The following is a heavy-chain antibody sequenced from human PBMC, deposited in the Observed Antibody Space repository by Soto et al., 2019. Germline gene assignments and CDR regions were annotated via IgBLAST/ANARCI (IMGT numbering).Heavy chain of an antibody. CDR3: ARRSGYDDAFDI. CDR1: GYTFTGYY. J-gene: IGHJ3*02. D-gene: IGHD5-12*01. CDR2: INPNSGGT. V-gene: IGHV1-2*04. Sequence: ASVKVSCKASGYTFTGYYMHWVRQAPGQGLEWMGWINPNSGGTNYAQKFRGWVTMTRDTSISTAYMELSRLRSDDTAVYYCARRSGYDDAFDIWGQGTMVTVSS.